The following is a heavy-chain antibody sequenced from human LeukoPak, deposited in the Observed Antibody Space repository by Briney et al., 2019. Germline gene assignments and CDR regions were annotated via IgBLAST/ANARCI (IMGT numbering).Heavy chain of an antibody. D-gene: IGHD5-18*01. CDR2: ISSSSSYI. V-gene: IGHV3-21*01. J-gene: IGHJ4*02. CDR3: AKDPHNIGYSYGWVGLYYFDY. CDR1: GFSFSLYS. Sequence: GGSLRLSCAASGFSFSLYSMNWVRQAPGKGLEWVSSISSSSSYINYADSVKGRFTISRDNAKNSLYLQMNSLRAEDTAVYYCAKDPHNIGYSYGWVGLYYFDYWGQGTLVTVSS.